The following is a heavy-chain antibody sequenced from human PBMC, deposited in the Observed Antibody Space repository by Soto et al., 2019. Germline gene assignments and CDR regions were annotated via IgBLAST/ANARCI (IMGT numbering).Heavy chain of an antibody. CDR2: FDPEDGET. V-gene: IGHV1-24*01. D-gene: IGHD2-2*02. CDR3: ATVLHRREIYPYYFDY. CDR1: GYTLTELS. Sequence: ASVKVSCKVSGYTLTELSMHWVRQAPGKGLGWMGGFDPEDGETIYAQKFQGRVTMTEDTSTDTAYMELSSLRSEDTAVYYCATVLHRREIYPYYFDYWGQGTLVTVSS. J-gene: IGHJ4*02.